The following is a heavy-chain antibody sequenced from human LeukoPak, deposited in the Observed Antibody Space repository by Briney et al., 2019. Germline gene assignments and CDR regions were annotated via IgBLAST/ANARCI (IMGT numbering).Heavy chain of an antibody. J-gene: IGHJ6*02. CDR3: AKVARLTSGDHYYYYYGMDV. CDR2: ISYDGSNK. Sequence: GGSLRLSCAASGFTFSSYGMHWVRQAPGKGLEWVAVISYDGSNKYYADSVKGRFTISRDNSKNTLYLQMNSLRAEDTAVYYCAKVARLTSGDHYYYYYGMDVWGQGTTVTVSS. V-gene: IGHV3-30*18. D-gene: IGHD2-21*02. CDR1: GFTFSSYG.